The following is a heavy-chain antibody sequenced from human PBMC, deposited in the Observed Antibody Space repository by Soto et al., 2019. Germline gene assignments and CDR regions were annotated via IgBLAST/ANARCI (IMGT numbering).Heavy chain of an antibody. CDR2: INPKRGGT. CDR1: GGGNLRDYR. CDR3: ALLAYYDILTGSYGMDV. J-gene: IGHJ6*02. V-gene: IGHV1-2*04. D-gene: IGHD3-9*01. Sequence: GASVKVSCKASGGGNLRDYRTTWVRRAPGQGLEWMGWINPKRGGTNYAQKFQGWVTMTRDTSTSTAYMELSRLRSDDTAVYYCALLAYYDILTGSYGMDVWGQGTTVTVSS.